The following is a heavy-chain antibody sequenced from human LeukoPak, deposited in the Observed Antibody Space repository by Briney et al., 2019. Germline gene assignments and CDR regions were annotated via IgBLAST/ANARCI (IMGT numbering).Heavy chain of an antibody. CDR2: ISSSGSTI. CDR1: GFTFSSYE. Sequence: GGSLRLSCAASGFTFSSYEMNWVRQAPGKGLEWVSYISSSGSTIYYADSVKGRFTISRDNAKNSLYLQMNSLRAEDTAVYYCAREGSYGSGRGYMDVWGKGTTVTISS. CDR3: AREGSYGSGRGYMDV. J-gene: IGHJ6*03. D-gene: IGHD3-10*01. V-gene: IGHV3-48*03.